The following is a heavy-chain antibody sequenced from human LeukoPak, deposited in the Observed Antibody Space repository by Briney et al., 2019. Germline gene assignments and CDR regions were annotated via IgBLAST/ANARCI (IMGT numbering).Heavy chain of an antibody. J-gene: IGHJ4*02. CDR3: ARGPDYYDSSGYYRGPHFDY. CDR2: IYHSGST. Sequence: SETLSLTCTVSGYSISSGYYWGWIRQPPGKGLEWIGSIYHSGSTYYNPSLKSRVTISVDTSKNQFSLKLSSVTAADTAVYYCARGPDYYDSSGYYRGPHFDYWGQGTLVTVSS. V-gene: IGHV4-38-2*02. CDR1: GYSISSGYY. D-gene: IGHD3-22*01.